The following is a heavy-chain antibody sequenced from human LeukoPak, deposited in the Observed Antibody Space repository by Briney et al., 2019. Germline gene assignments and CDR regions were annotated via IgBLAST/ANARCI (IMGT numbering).Heavy chain of an antibody. CDR3: ARRASGIVVVTGDAFGI. V-gene: IGHV3-21*01. D-gene: IGHD2-21*02. CDR2: ISSSSSYI. CDR1: GFTFSSYS. Sequence: GGSLRLSCAASGFTFSSYSMNWVRQAPGKGLEWVSSISSSSSYIYYADSVKDRFTISSDNAKNSLYLQMNSLRAEDTAVYYCARRASGIVVVTGDAFGIWGQGTMVTVSS. J-gene: IGHJ3*02.